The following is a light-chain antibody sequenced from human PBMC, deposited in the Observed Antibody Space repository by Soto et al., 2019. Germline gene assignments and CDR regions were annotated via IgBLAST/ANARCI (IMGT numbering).Light chain of an antibody. CDR2: DVS. CDR1: SSDVGGYNY. Sequence: QSALTQPASVSGSPGQSITISCTGTSSDVGGYNYVSWYQQHPGKAPKLMIYDVSNPPSGVSNRFSGSKSGNTASLTISGLQAEDEADYYCSSYTSSSTLGVFGGGTTLAVL. CDR3: SSYTSSSTLGV. J-gene: IGLJ2*01. V-gene: IGLV2-14*01.